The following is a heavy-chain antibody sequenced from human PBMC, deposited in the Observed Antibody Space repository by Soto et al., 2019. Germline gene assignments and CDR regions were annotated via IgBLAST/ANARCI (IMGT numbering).Heavy chain of an antibody. CDR2: INPSGGST. D-gene: IGHD3-22*01. J-gene: IGHJ4*02. Sequence: ASVKVSCKASGYTFTSYYMQWVRQAPGQGLEWMGIINPSGGSTSYAQKFQGRVTMTRDTSTSTVYMELSSLRSEDTAVYYCARDRDYYDSSGYYYAGYFDYWGQGTLVTVS. CDR1: GYTFTSYY. CDR3: ARDRDYYDSSGYYYAGYFDY. V-gene: IGHV1-46*01.